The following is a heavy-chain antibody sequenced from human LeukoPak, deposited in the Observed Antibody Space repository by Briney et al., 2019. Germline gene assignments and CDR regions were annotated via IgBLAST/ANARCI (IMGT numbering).Heavy chain of an antibody. V-gene: IGHV3-7*01. D-gene: IGHD1-1*01. CDR1: GFTFSDFW. J-gene: IGHJ4*02. Sequence: GGSLRLSCAASGFTFSDFWMSWVRQAPGKGLECVASTNEAGGDKYYVDSVKGRFTISRDNSRNSLSLQMNSLTAEDTAIYYCAIATTGRGAFGSWGQGTLVSVSS. CDR2: TNEAGGDK. CDR3: AIATTGRGAFGS.